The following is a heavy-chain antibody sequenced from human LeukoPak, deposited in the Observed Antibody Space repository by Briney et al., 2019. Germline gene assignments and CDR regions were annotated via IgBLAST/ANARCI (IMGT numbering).Heavy chain of an antibody. CDR1: GYTFTGYY. CDR3: ACVSTTYYYYYVMDV. CDR2: INPKNGDT. D-gene: IGHD5/OR15-5a*01. J-gene: IGHJ6*02. V-gene: IGHV1-2*02. Sequence: GASVKVSCKASGYTFTGYYMHWVRQAPGQGLEWMGWINPKNGDTEYAQKFQGSVTMTRDTSISTAYMELSRLRSDDTAVYYCACVSTTYYYYYVMDVWGQGTTVTVSS.